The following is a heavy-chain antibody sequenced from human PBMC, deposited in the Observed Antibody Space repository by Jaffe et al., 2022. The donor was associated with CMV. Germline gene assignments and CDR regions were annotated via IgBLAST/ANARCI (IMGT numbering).Heavy chain of an antibody. D-gene: IGHD4-17*01. CDR1: GFTFSSYG. J-gene: IGHJ6*02. Sequence: QVQLVESGGGVVQPGRSLRLSCAASGFTFSSYGMHWVRQAPGKGLEWVAVISYDGSNKYYADSVKGRFTISRDNSKNTLYLQMNSLRAEDTAVYYCAKGTGHDYGDYDSGMDVWGQGTTVTVSS. CDR2: ISYDGSNK. CDR3: AKGTGHDYGDYDSGMDV. V-gene: IGHV3-30*18.